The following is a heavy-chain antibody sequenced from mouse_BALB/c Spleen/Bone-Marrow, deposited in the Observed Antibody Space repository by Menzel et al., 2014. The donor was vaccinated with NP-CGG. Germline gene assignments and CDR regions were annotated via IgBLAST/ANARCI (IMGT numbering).Heavy chain of an antibody. CDR1: GYTFTDYE. CDR3: TRDGDGYYPYTLDN. Sequence: QVQLQKSGAELVRPGASVKLSCKALGYTFTDYEIHWVKQTPVHGLEWIGAIHPRIGGTAYNQKFKGKATLTADKSSSIAYMELSSLTSEDSAVYYFTRDGDGYYPYTLDNWGQGTSVTVSS. D-gene: IGHD2-3*01. V-gene: IGHV1-15*01. CDR2: IHPRIGGT. J-gene: IGHJ4*01.